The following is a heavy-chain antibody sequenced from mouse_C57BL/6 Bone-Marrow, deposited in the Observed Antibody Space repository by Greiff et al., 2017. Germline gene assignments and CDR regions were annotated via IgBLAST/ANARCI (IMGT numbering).Heavy chain of an antibody. Sequence: VQLQQSGAELARPGASVKLSCKASGYTFTSYGISWVKQRTGQGLEWIGEIYPRSGNTYYNEKFKGKATLTADKSSSTAYMELRSLTSEDSAVYFCARESITTALFDYWGQGTTLTVSS. D-gene: IGHD1-1*01. CDR2: IYPRSGNT. CDR3: ARESITTALFDY. J-gene: IGHJ2*01. V-gene: IGHV1-81*01. CDR1: GYTFTSYG.